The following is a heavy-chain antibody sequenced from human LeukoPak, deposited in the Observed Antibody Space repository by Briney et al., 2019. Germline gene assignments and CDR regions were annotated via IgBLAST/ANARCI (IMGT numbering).Heavy chain of an antibody. Sequence: GGSLRLSCAASGFTFSSYAMSWVRQAPGKGLEWVSAISGSGGSTYYADSVKGRFTISRDNSKNTLYLQMNSLRAEDTAVYYCANSRAIAEAGYYFDYWGQGTLVTVSS. CDR1: GFTFSSYA. J-gene: IGHJ4*02. D-gene: IGHD6-19*01. CDR3: ANSRAIAEAGYYFDY. V-gene: IGHV3-23*01. CDR2: ISGSGGST.